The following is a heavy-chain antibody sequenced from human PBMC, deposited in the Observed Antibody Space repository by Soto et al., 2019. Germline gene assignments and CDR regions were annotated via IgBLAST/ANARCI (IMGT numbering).Heavy chain of an antibody. Sequence: PGGYLRLSCAASGFTFDSPYSHGMSWVRQSPGKGPEWVSTISSNGANTHYAESVKGRFTISKDASRNTVHLHMNNLRAEDTATYLCVSWVSAHFDYWGHGTPVTV. J-gene: IGHJ4*01. CDR1: GFTFDSPYSHG. CDR3: VSWVSAHFDY. CDR2: ISSNGANT. D-gene: IGHD2-8*01. V-gene: IGHV3-23*01.